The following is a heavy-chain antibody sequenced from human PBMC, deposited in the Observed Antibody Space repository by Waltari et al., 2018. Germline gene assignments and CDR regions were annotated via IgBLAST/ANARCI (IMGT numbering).Heavy chain of an antibody. Sequence: EAHLAESGGTLVQPGGSLRLSCVASGFPFSGASMNWVRQAPGKGLEWVAYISASGSSIHYAASVKGRFTISRDNARNTLFLQMNNLRVDDTAVYYCAGPTWGQGTLVTVSS. CDR3: AGPT. CDR2: ISASGSSI. J-gene: IGHJ1*01. V-gene: IGHV3-48*01. CDR1: GFPFSGAS.